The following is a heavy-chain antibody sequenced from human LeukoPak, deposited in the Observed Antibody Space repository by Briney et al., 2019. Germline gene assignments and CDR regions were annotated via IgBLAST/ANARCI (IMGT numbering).Heavy chain of an antibody. CDR3: ARHAPIKTTVTTSHAFDI. Sequence: PSETLSLTCTVSGGSIRSSIYYWGWIRQPPGKGLEGIGSIYYSGNTYYYPLLKSRVTISVDTSKNQFSLRLSSVTAADTAVYYCARHAPIKTTVTTSHAFDIWGQGTMVTVSS. J-gene: IGHJ3*02. D-gene: IGHD4-17*01. V-gene: IGHV4-39*01. CDR1: GGSIRSSIYY. CDR2: IYYSGNT.